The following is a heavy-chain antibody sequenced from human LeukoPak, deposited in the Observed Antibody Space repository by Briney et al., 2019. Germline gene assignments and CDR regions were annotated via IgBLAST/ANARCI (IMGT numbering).Heavy chain of an antibody. D-gene: IGHD2-2*01. V-gene: IGHV4-4*07. CDR1: GGSISSYY. J-gene: IGHJ5*02. CDR2: IYTSGST. Sequence: PPETLSLTCTVSGGSISSYYWSWIRQPAGKGLEWIGRIYTSGSTNYNPSLKSRVTMSVDTSKNQFSLKLSSVTAADTAVYYCARDVSRVVVGSFDPWGQGTLVTVSS. CDR3: ARDVSRVVVGSFDP.